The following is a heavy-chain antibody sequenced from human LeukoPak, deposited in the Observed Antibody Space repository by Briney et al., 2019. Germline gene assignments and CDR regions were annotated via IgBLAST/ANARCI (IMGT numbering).Heavy chain of an antibody. V-gene: IGHV4-34*01. CDR2: INHSGST. J-gene: IGHJ5*02. Sequence: PSETLSLTCAVHGGSFSGYYWSWIRQPPGKGLEWIGEINHSGSTNYNPSLKSRVTISVDTSKNQFSLKLSSVTAADTAVYCCARGHGTSRFSRPVPWGQGTLVTVSS. CDR1: GGSFSGYY. D-gene: IGHD2-2*01. CDR3: ARGHGTSRFSRPVP.